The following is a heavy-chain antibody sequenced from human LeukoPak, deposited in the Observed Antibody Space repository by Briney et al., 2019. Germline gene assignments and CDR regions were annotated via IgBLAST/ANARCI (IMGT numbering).Heavy chain of an antibody. CDR1: GFTFSNYW. D-gene: IGHD3-22*01. CDR3: ARGRFYHDSSGYYSH. J-gene: IGHJ4*02. Sequence: PGGSLRLSCAASGFTFSNYWMTWVRQAPGKGLDWAANIKHDGSDKQYVDSVKGRFTISRDNAKNSLYLQMNSLRAEDTAVYYCARGRFYHDSSGYYSHRGQGILVTVSS. CDR2: IKHDGSDK. V-gene: IGHV3-7*01.